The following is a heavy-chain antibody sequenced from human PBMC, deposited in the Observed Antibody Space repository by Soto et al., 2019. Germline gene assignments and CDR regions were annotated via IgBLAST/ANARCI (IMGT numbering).Heavy chain of an antibody. CDR2: IWYDGSNK. V-gene: IGHV3-33*01. Sequence: QVQLVESGGGVVQPGRSLRLSCAASGFTFSSYGMHWVRQAPGKGLEWVAVIWYDGSNKYYADSVKGRFTISRDNSKNTLYRQMNSLRAEDTAVYYCARGKQQLAIDYWGQGTLVTVSS. CDR3: ARGKQQLAIDY. J-gene: IGHJ4*02. CDR1: GFTFSSYG. D-gene: IGHD6-13*01.